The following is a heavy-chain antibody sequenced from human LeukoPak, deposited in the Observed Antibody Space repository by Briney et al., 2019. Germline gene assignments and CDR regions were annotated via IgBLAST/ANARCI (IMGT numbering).Heavy chain of an antibody. Sequence: GRSLRLSCAASGFTFSTYGMHWVRQAPGKGLEWVAVISFDGSLKYFINSVKGRFTISRDNSKNTLYLQMNSLRTEDTALYYCAKDMGFGELLDYWGQGTLVTVSS. CDR2: ISFDGSLK. CDR1: GFTFSTYG. J-gene: IGHJ4*02. D-gene: IGHD3-10*01. V-gene: IGHV3-30*18. CDR3: AKDMGFGELLDY.